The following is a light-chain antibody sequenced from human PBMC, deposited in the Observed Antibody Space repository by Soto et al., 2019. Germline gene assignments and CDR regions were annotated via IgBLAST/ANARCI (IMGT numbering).Light chain of an antibody. CDR1: SSNIGSFYD. CDR3: QSYDNSLNHVV. V-gene: IGLV1-40*01. CDR2: SDN. J-gene: IGLJ2*01. Sequence: QSVLTQPPSVSGGPGQRVTIPCTGSSSNIGSFYDVHWYQQLPGTVPKLLIYSDNNRPSGVPDRFSGSKSGTAASLAITGLQAEDEADYYCQSYDNSLNHVVFGGGTKLTVL.